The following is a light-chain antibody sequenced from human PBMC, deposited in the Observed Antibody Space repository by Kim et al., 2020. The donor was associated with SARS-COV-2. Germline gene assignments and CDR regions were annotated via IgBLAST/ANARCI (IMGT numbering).Light chain of an antibody. J-gene: IGKJ1*01. CDR3: QQYGSSPWT. CDR2: GAS. Sequence: SPGERATLSCRASQSVSNSYLAWFQQKPGQAHRLLMFGASNRATGIPDRFTGSGSGTDFTLTISRLEPEDFAVYFCQQYGSSPWTFGQGTKVDIK. V-gene: IGKV3-20*01. CDR1: QSVSNSY.